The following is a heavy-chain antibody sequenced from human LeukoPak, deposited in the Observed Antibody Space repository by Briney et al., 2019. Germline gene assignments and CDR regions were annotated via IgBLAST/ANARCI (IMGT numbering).Heavy chain of an antibody. CDR2: ISYDGSNK. CDR1: GFTFSSYA. V-gene: IGHV3-30-3*01. D-gene: IGHD2-2*01. J-gene: IGHJ4*02. Sequence: GGSLRLSCAASGFTFSSYAMHWVRQAPGKGLEWVAVISYDGSNKYYADSVKGRFTISRDNSKNTLYLQMNSLRAEDTAVYYCARAGYVVVPVESDYWGQGTLVTVPS. CDR3: ARAGYVVVPVESDY.